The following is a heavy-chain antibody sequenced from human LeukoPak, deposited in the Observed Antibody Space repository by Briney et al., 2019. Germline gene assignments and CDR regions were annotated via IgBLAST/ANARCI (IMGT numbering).Heavy chain of an antibody. V-gene: IGHV3-21*01. CDR1: GFTFISYS. CDR2: ISSSISYL. D-gene: IGHD6-13*01. Sequence: GPSLRLSFAASGFTFISYSMNWVRQAPGEGLECVSSISSSISYLYYADSVNSRFTISRDNAKNSLYLQMNSLRAEDTAVYYCAKVIAAAGIDYWGQGTLVTVSS. CDR3: AKVIAAAGIDY. J-gene: IGHJ4*02.